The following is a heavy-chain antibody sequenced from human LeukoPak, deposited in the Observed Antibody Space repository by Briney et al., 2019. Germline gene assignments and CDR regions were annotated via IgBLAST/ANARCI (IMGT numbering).Heavy chain of an antibody. Sequence: SETLSLTCAVSGYSISSVYYWGWIRQPPGQGLEWIGSIYHSGSTYYNPSLKSRLTISVDTSKTQFSLKLRSVTAADTAVYYCAGMVTSPYYYMDVWGKGTTVTVSS. CDR3: AGMVTSPYYYMDV. CDR2: IYHSGST. D-gene: IGHD5-18*01. J-gene: IGHJ6*03. V-gene: IGHV4-38-2*01. CDR1: GYSISSVYY.